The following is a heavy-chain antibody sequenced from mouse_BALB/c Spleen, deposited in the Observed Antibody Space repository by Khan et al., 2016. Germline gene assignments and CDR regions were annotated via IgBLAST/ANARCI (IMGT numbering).Heavy chain of an antibody. D-gene: IGHD2-4*01. CDR1: GFNIKDTY. J-gene: IGHJ2*01. Sequence: VQLKESGAELVKPGASVKLSCTASGFNIKDTYMHWVKQRPEQGLEWIGRIDPANGNTKYDPKFQGKATITADTSSNTAYPQLSSLTSEDTAVYYCARKDDYGFDYWGQGTTLTVSS. V-gene: IGHV14-3*02. CDR2: IDPANGNT. CDR3: ARKDDYGFDY.